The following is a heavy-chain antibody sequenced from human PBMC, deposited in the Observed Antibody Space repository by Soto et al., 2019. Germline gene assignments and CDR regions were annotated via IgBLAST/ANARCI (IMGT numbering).Heavy chain of an antibody. V-gene: IGHV3-23*01. D-gene: IGHD2-15*01. CDR3: QAEDGIRDTVPVSAFLLNLSSDL. CDR2: ISGSGGST. Sequence: GKGLEWFSAISGSGGSTYYADSVKGRFTISRDNSKNTLYLQVTTLKTHDTGVFFFQAEDGIRDTVPVSAFLLNLSSDL. J-gene: IGHJ2*01.